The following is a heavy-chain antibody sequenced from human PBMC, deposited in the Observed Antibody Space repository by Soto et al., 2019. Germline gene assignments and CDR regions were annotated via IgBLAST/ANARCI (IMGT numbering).Heavy chain of an antibody. Sequence: PGGSLRLSCAASGFTFSSYAMHWVRQAPGKGLEWVAVIAYDKSNKYYADSVKGRFTISRDNAKNSLYLQMNSLRAEDTAVYYCARDPNIVATMGSIYYYYGMDVWGQGTTVTV. CDR2: IAYDKSNK. V-gene: IGHV3-30-3*01. CDR3: ARDPNIVATMGSIYYYYGMDV. D-gene: IGHD5-12*01. J-gene: IGHJ6*02. CDR1: GFTFSSYA.